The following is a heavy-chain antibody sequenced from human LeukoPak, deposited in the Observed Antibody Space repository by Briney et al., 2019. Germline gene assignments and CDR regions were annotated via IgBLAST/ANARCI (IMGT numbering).Heavy chain of an antibody. D-gene: IGHD6-19*01. J-gene: IGHJ4*02. V-gene: IGHV3-30*02. CDR2: IRFDGANK. CDR3: ARDSPDSSGWSHYFDY. Sequence: HPGGSLRLSCAASGFTFSTYGMHWVRQAPGKGLEWVTFIRFDGANKYYADSVKGRFTISRDNSENTMYLQMNSLRAEDTAVYYCARDSPDSSGWSHYFDYWGQGTLVTVSS. CDR1: GFTFSTYG.